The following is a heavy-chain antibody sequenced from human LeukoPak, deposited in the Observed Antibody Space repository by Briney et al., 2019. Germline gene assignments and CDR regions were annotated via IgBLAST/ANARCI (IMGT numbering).Heavy chain of an antibody. V-gene: IGHV3-48*03. J-gene: IGHJ4*02. CDR3: ARDAGIDGTDFDY. CDR2: ISGSGNTM. CDR1: GFTFSNYE. D-gene: IGHD5-24*01. Sequence: GGSLTLSCAASGFTFSNYEMDWVRQAPGKRLEWISYISGSGNTMYYADSVKGRFTISRDNAKDSLSLQLNRLRVEDTAVYYCARDAGIDGTDFDYWGQGALVTVSS.